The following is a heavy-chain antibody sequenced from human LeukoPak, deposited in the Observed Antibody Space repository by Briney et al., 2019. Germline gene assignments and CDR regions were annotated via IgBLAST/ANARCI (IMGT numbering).Heavy chain of an antibody. CDR3: ARDPQVTATTSGWFDP. V-gene: IGHV4-59*01. J-gene: IGHJ5*02. D-gene: IGHD1-26*01. CDR2: IYYSGST. Sequence: SETLSLTCTVSGGSISSYYWCCIRQPPGRGLEWIGYIYYSGSTNYNPSLKSRVTISVDTSKNQFSLRLSSVTAADPAVYYCARDPQVTATTSGWFDPWGQGTLVTVSS. CDR1: GGSISSYY.